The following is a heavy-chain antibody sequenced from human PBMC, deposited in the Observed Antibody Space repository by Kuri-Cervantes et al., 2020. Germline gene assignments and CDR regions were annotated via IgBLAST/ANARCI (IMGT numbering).Heavy chain of an antibody. CDR3: ARGRVAAAGTLFDF. Sequence: ASVKVSCKASGYTFTSYGISWVRQAPGQGLEWMGWISAYNGNTNYAQKLQGRVTMTRNTSISTAYMELSSLRSEDTAVYYCARGRVAAAGTLFDFWGQGTLVTVSS. V-gene: IGHV1-18*01. CDR1: GYTFTSYG. CDR2: ISAYNGNT. J-gene: IGHJ4*02. D-gene: IGHD6-13*01.